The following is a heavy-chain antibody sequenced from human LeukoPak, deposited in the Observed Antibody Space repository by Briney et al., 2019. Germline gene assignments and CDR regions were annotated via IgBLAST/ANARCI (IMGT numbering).Heavy chain of an antibody. CDR1: GFTFDDYA. Sequence: GGSLRLSCAASGFTFDDYAMHWVRQASGKGLEWVSCINWNSGGIGYADSVKGRFTISRDNAKASLYLQMNSLRAEDTALYYCAKGGNYGSYNWFDPWGQGTLVTVSS. V-gene: IGHV3-9*01. CDR2: INWNSGGI. CDR3: AKGGNYGSYNWFDP. D-gene: IGHD3-10*01. J-gene: IGHJ5*02.